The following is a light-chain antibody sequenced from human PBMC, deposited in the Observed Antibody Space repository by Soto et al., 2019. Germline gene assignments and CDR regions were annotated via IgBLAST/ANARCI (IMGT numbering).Light chain of an antibody. CDR3: QQYNNWPIT. Sequence: EIVMTQSPATLSVSPWEGVALSFMARQGVGSRYLTWYRQKPGQAPRLLIYGASSRATGISDRFSGSGSGTDFTLTISSLQSEDFALYYCQQYNNWPITFGQGTRLEIK. J-gene: IGKJ5*01. CDR1: QGVGSRY. CDR2: GAS. V-gene: IGKV3-15*01.